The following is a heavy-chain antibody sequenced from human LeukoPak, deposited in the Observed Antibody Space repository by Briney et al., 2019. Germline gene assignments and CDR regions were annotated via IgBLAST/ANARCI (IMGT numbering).Heavy chain of an antibody. CDR3: ASLEWSGSMDV. CDR1: GFTFSSYN. CDR2: ISSTSNTM. Sequence: GGSLRLSCAASGFTFSSYNMNWVRQAPGKGPEWISYISSTSNTMYYADSVKGRFTISRDNAKNSLYLQMNSLRAEDTAVYYCASLEWSGSMDVWGKGTTVTVSS. J-gene: IGHJ6*03. V-gene: IGHV3-48*01. D-gene: IGHD3-3*01.